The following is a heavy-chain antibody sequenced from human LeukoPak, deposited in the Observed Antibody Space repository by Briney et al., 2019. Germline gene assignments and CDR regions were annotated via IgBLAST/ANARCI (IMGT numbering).Heavy chain of an antibody. CDR2: INSDGSST. V-gene: IGHV3-74*01. J-gene: IGHJ4*02. D-gene: IGHD3-22*01. CDR3: VREGSYYYYDSTGYYSGLFDY. Sequence: GGSLRLSCAASGFTFSSYWMSWVRQAPGKGLVWVSRINSDGSSTRYADSVKGRFTISRDNAENTLYLQMNSLRAEDTAVYYCVREGSYYYYDSTGYYSGLFDYWGQGTLVTVSS. CDR1: GFTFSSYW.